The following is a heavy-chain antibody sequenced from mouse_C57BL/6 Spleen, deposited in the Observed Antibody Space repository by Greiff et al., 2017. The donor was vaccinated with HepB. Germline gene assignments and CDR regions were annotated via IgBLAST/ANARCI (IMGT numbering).Heavy chain of an antibody. CDR1: GYTFTSYW. J-gene: IGHJ4*01. CDR2: IHPNSGST. CDR3: ARWGALKFPDAMDY. Sequence: QVQLQQPGAELVKPGASVKLSCKASGYTFTSYWMHWVKQRPGQGLEWIGMIHPNSGSTNYNEKFKSKATLTVDKSSSTAYMQLSSLTSEDSAVYYCARWGALKFPDAMDYWGQGTSVTVSS. V-gene: IGHV1-64*01.